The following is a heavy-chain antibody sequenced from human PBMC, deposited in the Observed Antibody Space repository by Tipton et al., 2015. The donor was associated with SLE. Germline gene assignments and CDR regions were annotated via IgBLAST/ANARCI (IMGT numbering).Heavy chain of an antibody. J-gene: IGHJ5*02. CDR1: GGSINSGNW. CDR3: ARGMYDFWSGVNWFDP. CDR2: IYDSGST. Sequence: TLSLTCTVSGGSINSGNWWSWVRQPPGKGLEWIGEIYDSGSTYYNPSLKSRVTISIDKSKNRFSLKLNSVTAADTAVYYCARGMYDFWSGVNWFDPWGQGTLVTVSS. D-gene: IGHD3-3*01. V-gene: IGHV4-4*02.